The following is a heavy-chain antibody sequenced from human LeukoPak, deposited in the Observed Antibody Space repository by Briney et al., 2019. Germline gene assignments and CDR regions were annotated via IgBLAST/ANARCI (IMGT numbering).Heavy chain of an antibody. D-gene: IGHD3-22*01. J-gene: IGHJ4*02. CDR1: GGTFSSYA. Sequence: SVKVSCKASGGTFSSYAISWVRQAPGQGLEWMGGNIPIFGTANYAQKFQGRVTITTDESTSTAYMELSSLRSEDTAVYYCAGPRYAYYYDSSGYYDLDYWGQGTLVTVSS. CDR2: NIPIFGTA. V-gene: IGHV1-69*05. CDR3: AGPRYAYYYDSSGYYDLDY.